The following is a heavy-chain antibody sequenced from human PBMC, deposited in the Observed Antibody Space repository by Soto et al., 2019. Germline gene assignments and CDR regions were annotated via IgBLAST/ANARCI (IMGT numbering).Heavy chain of an antibody. D-gene: IGHD4-4*01. J-gene: IGHJ5*01. CDR1: GFTFTSNA. V-gene: IGHV3-23*01. Sequence: GGSLRLSCAASGFTFTSNAMSWVRQAPGKGLEWVSAISGSGGSTYYADSVKGRFTISRDSSKNSLYLQMNSLRSEDTALYYCSTVQYGYYPNWLDVWGHRILVTVCS. CDR2: ISGSGGST. CDR3: STVQYGYYPNWLDV.